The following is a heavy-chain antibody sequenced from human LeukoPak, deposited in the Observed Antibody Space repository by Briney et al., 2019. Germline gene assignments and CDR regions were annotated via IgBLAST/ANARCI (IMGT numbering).Heavy chain of an antibody. D-gene: IGHD6-19*01. CDR1: GYTFTSYA. J-gene: IGHJ3*02. CDR2: INAGNGNT. V-gene: IGHV1-3*01. Sequence: ASVKVSCKASGYTFTSYAMHWVRQAPGQRLEWMGWINAGNGNTKYSQKFQGRVTITRDTSASTAYMELSSLRSEDTAVYYCARVRGIGYSSGWKAFDIWGQGTMVTVSS. CDR3: ARVRGIGYSSGWKAFDI.